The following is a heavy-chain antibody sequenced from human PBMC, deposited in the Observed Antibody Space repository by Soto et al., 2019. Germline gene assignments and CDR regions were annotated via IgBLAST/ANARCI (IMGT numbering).Heavy chain of an antibody. CDR3: ARDITGTTTPVLFDY. Sequence: ASVKVSCKASGYTFTSYCISWVRQAPGQGLEWMGWISAYNGNTNYAQKLQGRVTMTTDTSTSTAYMELRSLRSDDTAVYYCARDITGTTTPVLFDYWGQGTLVTVSS. CDR1: GYTFTSYC. D-gene: IGHD1-7*01. CDR2: ISAYNGNT. J-gene: IGHJ4*02. V-gene: IGHV1-18*01.